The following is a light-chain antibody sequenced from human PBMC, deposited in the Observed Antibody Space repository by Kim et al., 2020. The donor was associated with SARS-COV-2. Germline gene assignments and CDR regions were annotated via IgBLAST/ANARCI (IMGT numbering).Light chain of an antibody. V-gene: IGKV4-1*01. CDR1: QSVLHTSDNKNY. J-gene: IGKJ2*01. Sequence: DIVMTQSPDSLAVSLGERATINCKSSQSVLHTSDNKNYLAWYQQKPGQPPKLLIYWASTRESGVPDRFSGSGSGADFTLTISSLQAEDVAVYYCQQSYSNSPSTFGQGTKLEI. CDR3: QQSYSNSPST. CDR2: WAS.